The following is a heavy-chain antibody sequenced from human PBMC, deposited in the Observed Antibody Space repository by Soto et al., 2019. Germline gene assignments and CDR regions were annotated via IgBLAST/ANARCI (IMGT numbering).Heavy chain of an antibody. Sequence: QVQLVQSGAEVKKPGSSVKVSCKTSGDTFNSNAISWVRQAPGQGLEWMGRIVPILGVADYAQKFQGRVTLTADKSTSTVYMELSSLRSEDTALYYCARVPDRPRALVNWGQGTLVTVSS. J-gene: IGHJ4*02. CDR2: IVPILGVA. CDR1: GDTFNSNA. V-gene: IGHV1-69*04. D-gene: IGHD1-26*01. CDR3: ARVPDRPRALVN.